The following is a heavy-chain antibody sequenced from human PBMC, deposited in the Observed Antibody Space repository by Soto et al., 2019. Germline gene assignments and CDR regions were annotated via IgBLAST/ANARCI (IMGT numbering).Heavy chain of an antibody. CDR1: GFTFGNYA. Sequence: EVQLLESRGGLVQPGGSLRLSCAASGFTFGNYAMTWVRQAPGKGLEWVSTINESGSKTYYADSVKGRFTISSDKSKNTLSLQMNSLRAEDTAVYFCAKDARPTTWGQGTLVTVSS. V-gene: IGHV3-23*01. CDR3: AKDARPTT. J-gene: IGHJ5*02. CDR2: INESGSKT.